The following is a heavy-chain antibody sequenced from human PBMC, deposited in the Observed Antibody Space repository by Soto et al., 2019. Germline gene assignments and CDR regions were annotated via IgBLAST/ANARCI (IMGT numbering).Heavy chain of an antibody. CDR1: GFTFSSYT. CDR3: VRDGGGGRYWFDP. D-gene: IGHD2-15*01. Sequence: QVHLVESGGGVVQPGTSLRLSCAASGFTFSSYTMHWVRQAPGKGLEWVALISYDGSNKYYTDSVKGRFTISRDNSKNTVDLQMNSARAEDRSVYYCVRDGGGGRYWFDPWGQGTLVTVSS. V-gene: IGHV3-30*04. CDR2: ISYDGSNK. J-gene: IGHJ5*02.